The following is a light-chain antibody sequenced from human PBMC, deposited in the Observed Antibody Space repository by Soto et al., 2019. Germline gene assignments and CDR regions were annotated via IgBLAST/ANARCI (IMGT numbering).Light chain of an antibody. J-gene: IGKJ2*01. CDR3: HQYHNWPYT. Sequence: IVMTQSPATLSVSPGERATLSCRASQSVGRSLAWYQQKPGQAPRLLMYGTSARATGIPATFSGSGSGTEFTLTISSLQSEDFAIYYCHQYHNWPYTFGQGTKLEI. V-gene: IGKV3-15*01. CDR1: QSVGRS. CDR2: GTS.